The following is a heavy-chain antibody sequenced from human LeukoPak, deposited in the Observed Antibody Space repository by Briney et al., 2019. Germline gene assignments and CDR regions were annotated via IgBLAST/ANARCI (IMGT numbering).Heavy chain of an antibody. CDR3: ARDPRFEWELYLDY. V-gene: IGHV3-33*01. CDR1: GFTFSIYG. J-gene: IGHJ4*02. D-gene: IGHD1-26*01. Sequence: GRSLRLSCAASGFTFSIYGMQWVRQAPGKGLEWVAVIWYDGCNKYYADSVKGRFNIYRDNSKNTLYLQMNSLRAEDTAVYYCARDPRFEWELYLDYWGQGTLVTVSS. CDR2: IWYDGCNK.